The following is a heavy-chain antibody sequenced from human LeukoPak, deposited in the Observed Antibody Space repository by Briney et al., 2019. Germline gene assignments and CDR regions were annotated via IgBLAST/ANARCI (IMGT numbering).Heavy chain of an antibody. D-gene: IGHD6-6*01. CDR3: AKDRDYSSSGASVDY. Sequence: PGGSLRLSCAASGFIFDDYAMHWVRQAPGKGLEWVSGISWNSGSIGYADSVEGRFTISRDNAKNSLYLQMNSLRAEDTALYYCAKDRDYSSSGASVDYWGQGTLVTVSS. J-gene: IGHJ4*02. CDR1: GFIFDDYA. V-gene: IGHV3-9*01. CDR2: ISWNSGSI.